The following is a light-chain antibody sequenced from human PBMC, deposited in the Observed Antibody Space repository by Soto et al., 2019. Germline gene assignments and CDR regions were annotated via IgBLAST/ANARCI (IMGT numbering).Light chain of an antibody. CDR3: QSFDSSLSGVL. CDR1: SSNIGAGYD. CDR2: GNT. Sequence: QSVLTQPPSVTGAPGQRVTISCTGSSSNIGAGYDVHWYQQLPGTAPKLLISGNTNRPSGVPDRFSASKSGTSASLAITGLQADDEADYYCQSFDSSLSGVLFGGGTKLTVL. J-gene: IGLJ2*01. V-gene: IGLV1-40*01.